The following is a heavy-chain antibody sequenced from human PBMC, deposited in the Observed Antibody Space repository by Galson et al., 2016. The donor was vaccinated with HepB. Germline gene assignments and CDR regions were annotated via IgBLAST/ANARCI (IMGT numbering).Heavy chain of an antibody. Sequence: TLSLTCTVSGGSVSRGGYYWNWVRHHPGKGLEWIGYIGYSGDLLYNPSLKGRVVISLEASTNRFYLKLTSVTVADTAVYFCARASHYNILTGLDTWGQGTLLSVSS. J-gene: IGHJ5*02. CDR2: IGYSGDL. D-gene: IGHD3-9*01. CDR3: ARASHYNILTGLDT. V-gene: IGHV4-31*03. CDR1: GGSVSRGGYY.